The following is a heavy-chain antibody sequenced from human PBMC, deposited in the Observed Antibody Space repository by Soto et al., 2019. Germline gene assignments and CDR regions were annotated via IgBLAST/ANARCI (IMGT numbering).Heavy chain of an antibody. CDR3: ARGRGSVSYSRLMDV. V-gene: IGHV1-46*04. D-gene: IGHD3-10*01. Sequence: QVQLMQSGAEVKKPGASVKVSCKASGYTFTSYYMHWVRQAPGQGLEWMGIVNPSSGSTNNAQKLQGRVTMSRDTSTSTVYMEVSSLRSEDTAVYFCARGRGSVSYSRLMDVWGQGTTVTVSS. CDR2: VNPSSGST. J-gene: IGHJ6*02. CDR1: GYTFTSYY.